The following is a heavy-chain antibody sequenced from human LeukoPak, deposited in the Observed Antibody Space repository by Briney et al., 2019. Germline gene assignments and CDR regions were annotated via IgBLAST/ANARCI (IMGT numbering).Heavy chain of an antibody. V-gene: IGHV1-8*01. CDR1: GYTFTSYD. CDR3: ARVWLRVRGVIDY. Sequence: ASVKVSCKASGYTFTSYDINWVRQATGQGLEWMGWMNPNSGNTGYAQKFQGRVTMTRNTSISTAYMELSSLRSEDTAAYYCARVWLRVRGVIDYWGQGTLVTVSS. D-gene: IGHD3-10*01. CDR2: MNPNSGNT. J-gene: IGHJ4*02.